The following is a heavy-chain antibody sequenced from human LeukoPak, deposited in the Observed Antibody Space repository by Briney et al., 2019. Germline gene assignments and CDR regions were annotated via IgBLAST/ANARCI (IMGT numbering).Heavy chain of an antibody. J-gene: IGHJ4*02. D-gene: IGHD6-13*01. V-gene: IGHV3-53*01. Sequence: GGPLRLSCAASGFTVSSKYMSWVRQAPGKGLEWVSVIYSDKNTHYADSVKGRFTISRDISKNTLYLQMNSLRVEGTAVYFCAREGSSGWYNFWGQGTLVTVSS. CDR3: AREGSSGWYNF. CDR1: GFTVSSKY. CDR2: IYSDKNT.